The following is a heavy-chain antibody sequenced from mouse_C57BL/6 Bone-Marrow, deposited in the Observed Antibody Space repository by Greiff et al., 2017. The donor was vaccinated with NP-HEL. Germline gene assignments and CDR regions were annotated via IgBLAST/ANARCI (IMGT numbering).Heavy chain of an antibody. CDR3: ARDWDYFDY. J-gene: IGHJ2*01. D-gene: IGHD4-1*01. V-gene: IGHV1-50*01. CDR1: GYTFTSYW. Sequence: QVQLQQPGAELVKPGASVKLSCKASGYTFTSYWMQWVKQRPGQGLEWIGEIDPSDSYTNYNQKFKGKATLTVDTSSSTAYMQLSSLTSEDSAVYYCARDWDYFDYWGQGTTLTVSS. CDR2: IDPSDSYT.